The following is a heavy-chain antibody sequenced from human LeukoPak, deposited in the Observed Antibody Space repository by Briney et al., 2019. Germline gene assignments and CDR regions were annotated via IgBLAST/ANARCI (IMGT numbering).Heavy chain of an antibody. Sequence: SVKVSCKASGGTFSSYAISWVRQAPGQGLEWMGRIIPIFGAPNYAQEFQGRVTITTDESTRTAYMELSSLRSEDTAVYYCAREGSFLGYCSGGRCSNWFDPWGQGTLVTVSS. D-gene: IGHD2-15*01. CDR1: GGTFSSYA. V-gene: IGHV1-69*05. CDR2: IIPIFGAP. J-gene: IGHJ5*02. CDR3: AREGSFLGYCSGGRCSNWFDP.